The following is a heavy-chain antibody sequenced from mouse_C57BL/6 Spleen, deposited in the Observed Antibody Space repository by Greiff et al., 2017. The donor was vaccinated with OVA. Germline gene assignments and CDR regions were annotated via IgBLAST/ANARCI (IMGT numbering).Heavy chain of an antibody. J-gene: IGHJ3*01. Sequence: EVQLQQSGPVLVKPGASVKMSCKASGYTFTDYYMNWVKPSHGKSLEWIGVINPYNGGTSYNQKFKGKATLTVDKSSSTAYMELNSLTSEDSAVYYCARKITTVVEGFAYWGQGTLVTVSA. CDR2: INPYNGGT. CDR3: ARKITTVVEGFAY. D-gene: IGHD1-1*01. V-gene: IGHV1-19*01. CDR1: GYTFTDYY.